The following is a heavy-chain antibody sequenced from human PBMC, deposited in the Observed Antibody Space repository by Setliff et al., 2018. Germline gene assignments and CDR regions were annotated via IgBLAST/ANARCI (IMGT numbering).Heavy chain of an antibody. CDR3: ARCTGGDCYLDSFDI. CDR2: ISNSGGST. V-gene: IGHV3-23*01. J-gene: IGHJ3*02. CDR1: GFTFYSYA. Sequence: GGSLRLSCAASGFTFYSYAMSWVRQAPGKGLEWVSRISNSGGSTNYVDSVKGRFTIPRENSKNTLYLQLNSLRVEDTAVYYCARCTGGDCYLDSFDIWGQGTMVTVSS. D-gene: IGHD2-21*02.